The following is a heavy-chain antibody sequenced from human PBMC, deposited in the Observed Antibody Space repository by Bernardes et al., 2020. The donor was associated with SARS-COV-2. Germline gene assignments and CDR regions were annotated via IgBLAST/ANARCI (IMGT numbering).Heavy chain of an antibody. D-gene: IGHD3-22*01. V-gene: IGHV3-9*01. CDR1: GFTFDDYA. CDR2: ISWNSGSI. Sequence: GGSLRLSCAASGFTFDDYAMHWVRQAPGKGLEWVSGISWNSGSIGYADSVKGRFTISRDNAKNSLYLQMNSLRAEDTALYYCAKVGDSSGYYPDAFDIWGQGTMVTVSS. CDR3: AKVGDSSGYYPDAFDI. J-gene: IGHJ3*02.